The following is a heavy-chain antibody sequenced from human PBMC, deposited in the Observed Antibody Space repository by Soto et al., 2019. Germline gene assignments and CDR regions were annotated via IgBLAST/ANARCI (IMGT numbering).Heavy chain of an antibody. V-gene: IGHV4-4*02. Sequence: QVQLQESGPGLVESSGTLSLTCAVYGGSITSGHWWTWVRQSPGKGLEWIGEISLNGDSNYSPSLQSRVTVSMAMSRNHLSLRLTSVTAADTAVYYCATRETRTGGHVWGPGTVVTVSS. CDR3: ATRETRTGGHV. J-gene: IGHJ4*03. CDR2: ISLNGDS. CDR1: GGSITSGHW. D-gene: IGHD2-8*02.